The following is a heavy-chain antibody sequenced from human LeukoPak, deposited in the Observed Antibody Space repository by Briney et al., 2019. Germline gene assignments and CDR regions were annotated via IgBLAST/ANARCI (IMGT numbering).Heavy chain of an antibody. Sequence: KFQGRVTITRDTSASTAYMELSSLRSEDTAVYYCARDSKYVQQWLVEWGQGTLVTVSS. CDR3: ARDSKYVQQWLVE. V-gene: IGHV1-3*01. J-gene: IGHJ4*02. D-gene: IGHD6-19*01.